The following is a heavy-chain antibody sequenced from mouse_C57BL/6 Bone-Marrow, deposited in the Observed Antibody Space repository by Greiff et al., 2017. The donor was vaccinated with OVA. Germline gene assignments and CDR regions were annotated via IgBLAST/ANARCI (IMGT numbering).Heavy chain of an antibody. CDR2: ISYDGSN. J-gene: IGHJ3*01. V-gene: IGHV3-6*01. Sequence: VQLKESGPGLVKPSQSLSLTCSVTGYSITSGYYWHWIRQFPGNKLEWMGYISYDGSNNSNPSLKNRISLTRDTSKNQFFLKLNSVTTEDTATYYCARDRHYYGSSYIAYWGQGTLVTVSA. D-gene: IGHD1-1*01. CDR1: GYSITSGYY. CDR3: ARDRHYYGSSYIAY.